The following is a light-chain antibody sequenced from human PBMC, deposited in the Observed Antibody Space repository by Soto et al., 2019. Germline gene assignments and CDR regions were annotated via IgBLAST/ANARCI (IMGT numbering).Light chain of an antibody. J-gene: IGKJ1*01. V-gene: IGKV1-39*01. CDR2: GAS. Sequence: DIPMRESLSSLSASLGDRVTISCRASQSISSYVNWYQQRPGRAPKVLLYGASSLQSGVPSRFSGTEYGTDFTLTVSNLQPEDFATYYCQQSYSIPWTFGQGTKVDIK. CDR3: QQSYSIPWT. CDR1: QSISSY.